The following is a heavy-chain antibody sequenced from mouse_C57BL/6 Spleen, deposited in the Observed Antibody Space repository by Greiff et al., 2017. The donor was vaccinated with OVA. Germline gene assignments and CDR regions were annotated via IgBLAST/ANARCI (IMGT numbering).Heavy chain of an antibody. CDR1: GFTFSSYA. Sequence: EVQLVESGEGLVKPGGSLKLSCAASGFTFSSYAMSWVRQTPEKRLEWVAYISSGGDYIYYADTVKGRFTISSDNARNTLYLQMSSLKSEDTAMYYCTREDYGSSYWYFDVWGTGTTVTVSS. CDR3: TREDYGSSYWYFDV. D-gene: IGHD1-1*01. J-gene: IGHJ1*03. V-gene: IGHV5-9-1*02. CDR2: ISSGGDYI.